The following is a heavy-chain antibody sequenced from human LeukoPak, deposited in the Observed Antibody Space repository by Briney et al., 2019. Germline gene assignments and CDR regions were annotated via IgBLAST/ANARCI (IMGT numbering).Heavy chain of an antibody. CDR1: GYTFIVSY. V-gene: IGHV1-2*02. CDR2: INPNNGDT. Sequence: GASVKVSXKAYGYTFIVSYIHWVRQAPGQGLEWMGWINPNNGDTKYGQKFQGRVTLTRDTSITTAYLDLRRPTSDDTAVYYLARIYSSYDLWGPGTLVTVSS. D-gene: IGHD1-26*01. J-gene: IGHJ5*02. CDR3: ARIYSSYDL.